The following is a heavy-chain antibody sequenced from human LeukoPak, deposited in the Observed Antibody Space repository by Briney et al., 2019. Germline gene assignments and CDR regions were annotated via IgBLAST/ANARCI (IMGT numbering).Heavy chain of an antibody. CDR2: ISGSGGTT. V-gene: IGHV3-23*01. Sequence: GGSLRLSCAASGFTFSSYAMSWVRQAPGKGLEWVSAISGSGGTTYYADPVKGRFTISRDNSKNTLYLQMNSLRAEDTAVYYCAKGDYPSYYYYGMDVWGQGTTVTVSS. D-gene: IGHD4-11*01. CDR3: AKGDYPSYYYYGMDV. CDR1: GFTFSSYA. J-gene: IGHJ6*02.